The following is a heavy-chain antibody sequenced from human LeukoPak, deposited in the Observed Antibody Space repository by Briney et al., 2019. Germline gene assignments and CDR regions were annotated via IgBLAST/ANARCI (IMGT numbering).Heavy chain of an antibody. Sequence: GGSLRLSCAASGFTFSSYAMHWVRQAPGKGLEWVAVISYDGSNKYYADSVKGRFTISRDNSKNTLYLQMNSLRAEDTAAYYCARGPGAGHDYGALGLWYFDLWGRGTLVTVSS. D-gene: IGHD4-17*01. CDR2: ISYDGSNK. J-gene: IGHJ2*01. CDR3: ARGPGAGHDYGALGLWYFDL. CDR1: GFTFSSYA. V-gene: IGHV3-30-3*01.